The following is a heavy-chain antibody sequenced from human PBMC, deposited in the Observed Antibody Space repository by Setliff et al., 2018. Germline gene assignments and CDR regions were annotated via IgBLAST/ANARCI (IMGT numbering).Heavy chain of an antibody. J-gene: IGHJ3*01. V-gene: IGHV4-39*01. CDR2: IYYSGST. Sequence: SETLSLTCTVSGGSISSSSYYWGWIRQPPGKGLEWIGSIYYSGSTYYNPSLKSRVTISVDTSKNQFSLKLSSVTAADTAVYYCARRSGDRDDAFDVWGQGTKVTVSS. D-gene: IGHD1-1*01. CDR1: GGSISSSSYY. CDR3: ARRSGDRDDAFDV.